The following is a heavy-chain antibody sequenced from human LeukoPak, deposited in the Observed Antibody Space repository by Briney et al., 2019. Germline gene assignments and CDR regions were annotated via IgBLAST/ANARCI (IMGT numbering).Heavy chain of an antibody. CDR3: ARDPGYYDSSGSTFDY. J-gene: IGHJ4*02. Sequence: GGSLRLSCAASGFTFSSYSMNWVRQAPGKGLEWVSSISSSSSYIYYADSMKGRFTISRDNAKNSLYLQMNSLRAEDTAVYYCARDPGYYDSSGSTFDYWGQGTLVTVSS. D-gene: IGHD3-22*01. CDR2: ISSSSSYI. CDR1: GFTFSSYS. V-gene: IGHV3-21*01.